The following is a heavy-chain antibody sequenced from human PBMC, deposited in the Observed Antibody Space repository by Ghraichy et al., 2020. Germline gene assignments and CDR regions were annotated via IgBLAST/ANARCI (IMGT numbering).Heavy chain of an antibody. Sequence: GGSLRLSCVGSGFTFPNAWMSWVRRAPGKGLEWVGRIKRKTDGGSTDYAAPVKGRFTISRDDSKNTFYLQMESLRHEETAFYYCSTANEGRFDWGQGTLVTVSS. CDR1: GFTFPNAW. CDR3: STANEGRFD. D-gene: IGHD3-16*01. CDR2: IKRKTDGGST. V-gene: IGHV3-15*01. J-gene: IGHJ4*02.